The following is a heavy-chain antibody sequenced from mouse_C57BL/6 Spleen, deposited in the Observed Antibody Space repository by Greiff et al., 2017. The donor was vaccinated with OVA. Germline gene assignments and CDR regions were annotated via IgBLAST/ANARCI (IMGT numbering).Heavy chain of an antibody. J-gene: IGHJ1*03. V-gene: IGHV7-3*01. CDR2: IRNKANGYTT. CDR3: ARFSQLGRYFEV. D-gene: IGHD4-1*02. CDR1: GFTFTDYY. Sequence: EVKLVESGGGLVQPGGSLSLSCAASGFTFTDYYMSWVRQPPGKALEWLGFIRNKANGYTTEYSASVKGRFTISRDNSQSILYLQMNALRAEDSATYYCARFSQLGRYFEVWGTGTTVTVSS.